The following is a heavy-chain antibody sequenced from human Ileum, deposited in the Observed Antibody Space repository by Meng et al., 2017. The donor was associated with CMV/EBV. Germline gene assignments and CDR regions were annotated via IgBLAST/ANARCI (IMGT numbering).Heavy chain of an antibody. CDR1: GYTFSHYD. CDR2: INPNSGYT. Sequence: ASVKVSCKASGYTFSHYDINWVRQAAGQGLEWMGYINPNSGYTGFSQKFQGRVTISMSTPINMTYMEFSSLRSEDTAMYFCTRGRRVAPSGILRYSWFDAWGQGTLVTVSS. CDR3: TRGRRVAPSGILRYSWFDA. V-gene: IGHV1-8*03. D-gene: IGHD5-18*01. J-gene: IGHJ5*02.